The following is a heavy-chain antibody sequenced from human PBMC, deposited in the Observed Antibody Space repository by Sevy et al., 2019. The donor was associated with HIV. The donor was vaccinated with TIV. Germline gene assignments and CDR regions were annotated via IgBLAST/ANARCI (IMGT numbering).Heavy chain of an antibody. J-gene: IGHJ6*02. CDR3: AKRGYYDFWSGKAHYYGMDV. CDR2: ISGSGGST. CDR1: GFTFSSYA. D-gene: IGHD3-3*01. Sequence: GGSLRLSCAASGFTFSSYAMSWVRQAPGKGLEWVSAISGSGGSTYYADSVKGRFPISRDNSKNTLYLQMNSLRAEDTAVYYCAKRGYYDFWSGKAHYYGMDVWGQGTTVTVSS. V-gene: IGHV3-23*01.